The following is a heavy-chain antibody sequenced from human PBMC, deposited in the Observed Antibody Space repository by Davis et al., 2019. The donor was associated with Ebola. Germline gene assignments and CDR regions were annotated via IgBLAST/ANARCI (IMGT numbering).Heavy chain of an antibody. J-gene: IGHJ4*02. CDR3: ARDRGNFGAGHYFDY. CDR2: IYYRGST. Sequence: SETLSLTCTVSGGSISGYYWSWIRQHPGKGLEWIGYIYYRGSTYYNPSLKSRVTISVDTSKNQFSLKLSSVTAADTAVYYCARDRGNFGAGHYFDYWGQGTLVTVSS. D-gene: IGHD4-23*01. V-gene: IGHV4-31*03. CDR1: GGSISGYY.